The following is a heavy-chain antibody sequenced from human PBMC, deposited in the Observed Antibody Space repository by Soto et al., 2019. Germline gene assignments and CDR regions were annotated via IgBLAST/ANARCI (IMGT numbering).Heavy chain of an antibody. V-gene: IGHV3-15*07. CDR1: GFTFSNAW. CDR2: IKSKTDGGTT. D-gene: IGHD3-3*01. CDR3: TTYTYYDFWSGYYGGWFDP. Sequence: LRLSCAASGFTFSNAWMNWVRQAPGKGLEWVGRIKSKTDGGTTDYAAPVKGRFTISRDDSKNTLYLQMNSLKTEDTAVYYCTTYTYYDFWSGYYGGWFDPWGQGTLVTVSS. J-gene: IGHJ5*02.